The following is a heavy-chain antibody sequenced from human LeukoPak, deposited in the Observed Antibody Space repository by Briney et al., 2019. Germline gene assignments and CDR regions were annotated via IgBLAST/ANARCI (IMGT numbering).Heavy chain of an antibody. CDR1: GGSISSYY. CDR2: IYYSGST. Sequence: ESSETLSLTCTVSGGSISSYYWSWIRQPPGKGLEWIGYIYYSGSTNYNPSLKSRVTISVDTSKNQFSLKLSSVTAADTAVYYCARGRGYYYDSSGYLDYWGQGTLVTVSS. V-gene: IGHV4-59*12. CDR3: ARGRGYYYDSSGYLDY. D-gene: IGHD3-22*01. J-gene: IGHJ4*02.